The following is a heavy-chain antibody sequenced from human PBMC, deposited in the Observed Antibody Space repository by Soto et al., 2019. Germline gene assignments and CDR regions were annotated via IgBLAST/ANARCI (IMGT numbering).Heavy chain of an antibody. D-gene: IGHD6-6*01. J-gene: IGHJ6*02. Sequence: QVQLVESGGGLVKPGGSLRLSCAASGFTFSDYYMSWIRQAPGKGLEWVSYISSSGSTIYYSDSVKGRFTISRDNAKNSLYLQMNSLRAEDTAVYYCARDQVSSSDYYYGMDVWGQGTTVTVSS. CDR1: GFTFSDYY. V-gene: IGHV3-11*01. CDR2: ISSSGSTI. CDR3: ARDQVSSSDYYYGMDV.